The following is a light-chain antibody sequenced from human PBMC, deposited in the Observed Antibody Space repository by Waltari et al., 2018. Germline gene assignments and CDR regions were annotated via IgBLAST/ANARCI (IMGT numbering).Light chain of an antibody. J-gene: IGLJ2*01. V-gene: IGLV2-14*01. CDR1: SSDVGGYNY. CDR3: SSYTSSSTQGV. CDR2: DVG. Sequence: QSALTQPASVSGSPGQSITISCTGTSSDVGGYNYVSWYQQHPGKAPKLMIYDVGKRPAGVSILCSGSKSGNTASLTISGLQAEDEADYYCSSYTSSSTQGVFGGGTKLTVL.